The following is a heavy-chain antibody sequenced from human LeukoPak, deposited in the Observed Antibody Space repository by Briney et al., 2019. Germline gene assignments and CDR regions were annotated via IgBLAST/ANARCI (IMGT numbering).Heavy chain of an antibody. CDR2: IHASGST. Sequence: SETLSLTCIVSGGSISSYYWSWLRQPAGKGLEWIGRIHASGSTDYNPSLESRVTMSVDTSKSQFSLRLSSVTAADTAVYYCAREGSMTARPFVSIDYWGQGTLVTVSS. D-gene: IGHD6-6*01. CDR1: GGSISSYY. V-gene: IGHV4-4*07. J-gene: IGHJ4*02. CDR3: AREGSMTARPFVSIDY.